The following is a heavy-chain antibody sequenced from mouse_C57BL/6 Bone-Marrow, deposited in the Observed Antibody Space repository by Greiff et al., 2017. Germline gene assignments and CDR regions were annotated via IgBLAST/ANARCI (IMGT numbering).Heavy chain of an antibody. D-gene: IGHD1-1*01. V-gene: IGHV5-17*01. Sequence: EVKVEESGGGLVKPGGSLKLSCAASGFTFSDYGMHWVRQAPEKGLEWVAYISSGSSTIYYADTVKGRFTISRDNAKNTLFLQMTSLRSEDTAMYYCARSRVGSSYWYFDVWGTGTTVTVSS. CDR3: ARSRVGSSYWYFDV. CDR1: GFTFSDYG. CDR2: ISSGSSTI. J-gene: IGHJ1*03.